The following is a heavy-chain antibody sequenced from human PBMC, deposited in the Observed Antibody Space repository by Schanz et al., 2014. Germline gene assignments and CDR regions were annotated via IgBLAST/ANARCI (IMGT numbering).Heavy chain of an antibody. CDR2: INPSGGST. CDR3: ARGRGCTGGSCYSWFDL. J-gene: IGHJ5*02. D-gene: IGHD2-15*01. CDR1: GFTFRSYG. V-gene: IGHV1-46*01. Sequence: VQLLESGGGVVQPGRSLRLSCAASGFTFRSYGMHWVRQAPGQGLEWMGMINPSGGSTTYAQKFQGRVTMTRDTSTSTVYMELSSLRSEDTAVYYCARGRGCTGGSCYSWFDLWGQGTLXTVAS.